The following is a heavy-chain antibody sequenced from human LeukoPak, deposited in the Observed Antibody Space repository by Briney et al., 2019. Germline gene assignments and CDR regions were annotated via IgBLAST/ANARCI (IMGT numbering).Heavy chain of an antibody. J-gene: IGHJ4*02. V-gene: IGHV3-23*01. Sequence: GGSLRLSCAASGFTFSSYAMSWVRQAPGKGLEWVSGISGSGGSTYYADSVKGRFTISRDNSKNTLYLQMNSLRAEDTAVYYCARVGRAARAFDYWGQGTLVTVSS. D-gene: IGHD6-6*01. CDR3: ARVGRAARAFDY. CDR1: GFTFSSYA. CDR2: ISGSGGST.